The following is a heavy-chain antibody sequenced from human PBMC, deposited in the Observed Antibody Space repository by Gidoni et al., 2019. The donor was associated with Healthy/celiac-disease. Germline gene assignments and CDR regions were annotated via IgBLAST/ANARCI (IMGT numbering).Heavy chain of an antibody. V-gene: IGHV3-49*04. J-gene: IGHJ6*03. CDR2: IRSKAYGGTT. D-gene: IGHD3-3*01. Sequence: EVQLVESGGGLVQPGRSLRLSCTASGFTFGDYAMSWVRQAPGKGLEWVGFIRSKAYGGTTEYAASVKGRFTISRDDSKSIAYLQMNSLKTEDTAVYYCTRDEVHYDFWSGYPQYYYYMDVWGKGTTVTVSS. CDR1: GFTFGDYA. CDR3: TRDEVHYDFWSGYPQYYYYMDV.